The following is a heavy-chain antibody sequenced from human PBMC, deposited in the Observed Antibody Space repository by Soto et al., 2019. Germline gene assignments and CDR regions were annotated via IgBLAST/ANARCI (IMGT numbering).Heavy chain of an antibody. CDR1: GFTFSSYG. CDR2: IWYDGSNK. D-gene: IGHD6-13*01. CDR3: ARDAAAAGKGADY. Sequence: QVQLVESGGGVVQPGRSLRLSCAASGFTFSSYGMHWVRQAPGKGLEWVAVIWYDGSNKYYADSVKGRFTISRDNXKNTLYLQMNSLRAEDTAVYYCARDAAAAGKGADYWGQGTLVTVSS. V-gene: IGHV3-33*01. J-gene: IGHJ4*02.